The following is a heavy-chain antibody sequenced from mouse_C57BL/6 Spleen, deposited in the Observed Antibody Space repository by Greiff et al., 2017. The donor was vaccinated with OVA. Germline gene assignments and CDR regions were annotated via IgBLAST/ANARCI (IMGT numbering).Heavy chain of an antibody. Sequence: EVQLQESGPGLVKPSQSLSLTCSVTGYSITSGYYWNWIRQFPGNKLEWMGYISYDGSNNYNPSLKNRISITRDTSKNQFFLKLNSVTTEDTATYYCARGGPVVDVWGTGTTVTVSS. V-gene: IGHV3-6*01. CDR3: ARGGPVVDV. CDR1: GYSITSGYY. CDR2: ISYDGSN. J-gene: IGHJ1*03.